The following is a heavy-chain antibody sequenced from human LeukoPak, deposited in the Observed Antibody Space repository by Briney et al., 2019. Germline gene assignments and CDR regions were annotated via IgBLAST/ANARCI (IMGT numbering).Heavy chain of an antibody. Sequence: ASVNVSCKASGYTFTSYGISWVRQAPGQGLEWMGWISAYNGNTNYAQKLQGRVTMTTDTSTSTAYMELRSLRSDDTAVYYCARRSEIQLWPDFDYWGQGTLVTVSS. D-gene: IGHD5-18*01. V-gene: IGHV1-18*01. CDR3: ARRSEIQLWPDFDY. J-gene: IGHJ4*02. CDR2: ISAYNGNT. CDR1: GYTFTSYG.